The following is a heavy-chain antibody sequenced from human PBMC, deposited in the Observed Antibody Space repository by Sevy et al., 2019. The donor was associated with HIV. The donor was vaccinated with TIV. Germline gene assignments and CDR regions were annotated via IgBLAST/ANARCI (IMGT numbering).Heavy chain of an antibody. CDR2: ISAYNGNT. CDR3: ARVGRGIAARSYYYYYGMDV. D-gene: IGHD6-6*01. Sequence: ASVKVSCKASGYTFTSYGISWVRQAPGQGLEWMGWISAYNGNTNYGQKLQGRVTMTTDTSTSTAYMELRSLRSDDTAVYYCARVGRGIAARSYYYYYGMDVWGQGTTVTVSS. J-gene: IGHJ6*02. CDR1: GYTFTSYG. V-gene: IGHV1-18*01.